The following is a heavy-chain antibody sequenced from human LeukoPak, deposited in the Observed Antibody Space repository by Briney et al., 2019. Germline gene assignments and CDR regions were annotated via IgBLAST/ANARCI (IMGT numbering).Heavy chain of an antibody. D-gene: IGHD2-2*01. CDR3: ATPVHDASLDY. Sequence: LRLSCAASGFTFSSYGMHWVRQAPGKGLEWVAVIWYDGSNQYYADSVKGRSTISRDNSKNTLYLQMNSLRAEDTAVYYCATPVHDASLDYWGQGTLVTVSS. J-gene: IGHJ4*02. CDR2: IWYDGSNQ. V-gene: IGHV3-33*01. CDR1: GFTFSSYG.